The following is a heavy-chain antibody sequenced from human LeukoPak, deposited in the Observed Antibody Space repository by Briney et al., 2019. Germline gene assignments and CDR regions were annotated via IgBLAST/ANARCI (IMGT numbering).Heavy chain of an antibody. CDR3: ARGRSTIVNSNFDY. D-gene: IGHD2/OR15-2a*01. CDR1: GLTFSSYA. J-gene: IGHJ4*02. V-gene: IGHV3-30-3*01. CDR2: ISYDGSKK. Sequence: PGGSLRLSCAASGLTFSSYAMHWVRQAPGKGLEWVAVISYDGSKKYYADSVKGRFTISRDNSKNTVCLEMNSLRVEDTAVFYCARGRSTIVNSNFDYWGQGTLVTVSS.